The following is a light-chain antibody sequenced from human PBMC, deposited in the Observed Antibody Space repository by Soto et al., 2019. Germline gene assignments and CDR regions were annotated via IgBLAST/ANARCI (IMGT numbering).Light chain of an antibody. CDR2: DAA. CDR3: QQTSSAPFT. V-gene: IGKV1-39*01. J-gene: IGKJ3*01. CDR1: QNINTY. Sequence: DIQMTQSPYSLSAAVGDRVTIACRASQNINTYLNWYQQKPGKAPKLLIFDAASLQSGVPSRFSGGGSRTDFTLTITSLQPEDFATYHCQQTSSAPFTFGPGTKVDIK.